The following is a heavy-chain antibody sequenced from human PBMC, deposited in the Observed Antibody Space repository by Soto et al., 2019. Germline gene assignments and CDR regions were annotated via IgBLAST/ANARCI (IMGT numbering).Heavy chain of an antibody. V-gene: IGHV3-9*01. CDR1: GFTFDDYA. D-gene: IGHD2-2*01. CDR2: ISWNSGSI. CDR3: AKGSTSFYYFDY. J-gene: IGHJ4*02. Sequence: SLRLSCAASGFTFDDYAMHWVRQAPGKGLEWVSGISWNSGSIGYADSVKGRFTISRDNAKNSLYLQMNSLRAEDTALYYCAKGSTSFYYFDYWGQGTLVTVSS.